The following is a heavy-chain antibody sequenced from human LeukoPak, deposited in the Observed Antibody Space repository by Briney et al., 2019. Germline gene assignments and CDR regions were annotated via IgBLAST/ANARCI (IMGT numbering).Heavy chain of an antibody. CDR2: ISYDGSNK. CDR1: RFTFSSYA. D-gene: IGHD5-18*01. J-gene: IGHJ4*02. CDR3: ARNGGYSYGYDPYYFDY. Sequence: GGSLRLSCAASRFTFSSYAMHWVRQAPGKGLEWVAVISYDGSNKYYAESVKGRFTISRDNSKNTLYLQMNSLRAEDTAVYYWARNGGYSYGYDPYYFDYWGQGTLVTVSS. V-gene: IGHV3-30*04.